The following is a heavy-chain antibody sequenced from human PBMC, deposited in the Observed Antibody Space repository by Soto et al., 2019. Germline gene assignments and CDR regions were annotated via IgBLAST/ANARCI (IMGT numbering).Heavy chain of an antibody. CDR1: GGTFNNYA. D-gene: IGHD3-10*01. CDR3: ASFDGTLVRGGRSSPYEMDV. V-gene: IGHV1-69*01. CDR2: IIPTFGTG. J-gene: IGHJ6*02. Sequence: QVLLVQSGPEVKKPGSSVKVSCKASGGTFNNYAINWVRQAPGKGLEWMGGIIPTFGTGNHAQKFQGRVTITADESTTKAYLELNRWRSEDTAIYYCASFDGTLVRGGRSSPYEMDVWGQGTTVIVSS.